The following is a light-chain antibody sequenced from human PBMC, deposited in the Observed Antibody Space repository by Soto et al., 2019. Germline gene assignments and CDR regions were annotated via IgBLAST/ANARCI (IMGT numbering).Light chain of an antibody. CDR3: DQDILLTT. Sequence: TLSASVGDSVTITFRSRQNIRNWLAGYQQKPRKAPNPLIYEASSLKSGVPARVSGSGSGTEFTLTISSQPDDDIPAYSTDQDILLTTFGEGTRLDIK. J-gene: IGKJ5*01. CDR2: EAS. CDR1: QNIRNW. V-gene: IGKV1-5*01.